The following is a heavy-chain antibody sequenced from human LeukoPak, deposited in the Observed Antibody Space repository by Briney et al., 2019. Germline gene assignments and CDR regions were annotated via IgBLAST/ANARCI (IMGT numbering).Heavy chain of an antibody. Sequence: PGRSLRLSCTASKFTFSNYGMQWVRQAPGKGLEWVAVISSDGGTKYYADSVKGRFTVSRDNAKNTLYLPVNNLRAEDTAVYYCARGPNSNWSGLDFGGQETLLTAPS. CDR3: ARGPNSNWSGLDF. D-gene: IGHD6-6*01. CDR2: ISSDGGTK. CDR1: KFTFSNYG. V-gene: IGHV3-30*03. J-gene: IGHJ4*02.